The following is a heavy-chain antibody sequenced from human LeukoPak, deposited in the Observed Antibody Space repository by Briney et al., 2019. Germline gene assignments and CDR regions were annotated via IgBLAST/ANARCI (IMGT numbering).Heavy chain of an antibody. D-gene: IGHD3-9*01. CDR3: AKEGDILTGYYYYGMDV. CDR2: ISYDESNK. V-gene: IGHV3-30-3*01. J-gene: IGHJ6*02. CDR1: GFTFSSYA. Sequence: GGSLRLSCAASGFTFSSYAMHWVRQAPGKGLEWVAVISYDESNKYYTDSVKGRFTISRDNSKNTLYLQMNSLRAEDTAVYYCAKEGDILTGYYYYGMDVWGQGTTVTVSS.